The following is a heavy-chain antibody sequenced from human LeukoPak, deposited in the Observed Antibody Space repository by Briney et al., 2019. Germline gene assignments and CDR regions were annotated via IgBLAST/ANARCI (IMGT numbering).Heavy chain of an antibody. D-gene: IGHD3-22*01. V-gene: IGHV1-18*01. Sequence: GASVKVSCRASGYTFTNFGISWVRQAPGQGLEWIAWISAYNGNPTYAQKLQGGVTVTTDTSTNTAYMELRSLTSDDTAVYFCARAGQGYYYDTSAYYFDYWGQGTLVAVSS. CDR2: ISAYNGNP. J-gene: IGHJ4*02. CDR3: ARAGQGYYYDTSAYYFDY. CDR1: GYTFTNFG.